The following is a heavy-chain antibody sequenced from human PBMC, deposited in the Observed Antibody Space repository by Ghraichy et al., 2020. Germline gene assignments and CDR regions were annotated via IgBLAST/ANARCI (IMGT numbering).Heavy chain of an antibody. CDR2: IYHSGTT. V-gene: IGHV4-38-2*02. J-gene: IGHJ4*02. Sequence: SETLSLTCTVAGYSIRSGFYWGWIRQPPGKGLEWIGSIYHSGTTHYTPSLKSRVTISVDTSKNQFSLKLPSVAAADTAVYFCARGGYYYDSDASGAAYWGQGTLVTVSS. D-gene: IGHD3-22*01. CDR1: GYSIRSGFY. CDR3: ARGGYYYDSDASGAAY.